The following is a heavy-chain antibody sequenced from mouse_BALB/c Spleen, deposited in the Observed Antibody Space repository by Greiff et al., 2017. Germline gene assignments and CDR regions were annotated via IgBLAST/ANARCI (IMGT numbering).Heavy chain of an antibody. V-gene: IGHV14-3*02. J-gene: IGHJ1*01. CDR1: GFNIKDTY. CDR2: IDPANGNT. D-gene: IGHD1-1*01. CDR3: SRWGITTPYWYFDV. Sequence: EVQLQQSGAELVKPGASVKLSCTASGFNIKDTYLHWVKQRPEQGLEWIGRIDPANGNTKYDPKFQGKATITADTSSNTAYLQLSSLTSEDTAVDYCSRWGITTPYWYFDVWGAGTTVTVSS.